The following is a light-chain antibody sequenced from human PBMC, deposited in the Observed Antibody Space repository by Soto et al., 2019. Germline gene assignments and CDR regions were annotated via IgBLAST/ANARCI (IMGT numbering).Light chain of an antibody. J-gene: IGLJ2*01. V-gene: IGLV2-8*01. Sequence: QSALTQPPSASGSPGKSVTISCTGTSRDVGGYNYVSWYQQHPGKAPKLMIYEVSKRPSGVPDRFSGSKSGNTASLTVSGLQAEDEADYYCSSYAGSNNLGVFGGGTKLTVL. CDR2: EVS. CDR1: SRDVGGYNY. CDR3: SSYAGSNNLGV.